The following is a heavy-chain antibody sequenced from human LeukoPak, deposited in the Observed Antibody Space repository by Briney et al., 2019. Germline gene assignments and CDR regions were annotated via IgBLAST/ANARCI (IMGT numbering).Heavy chain of an antibody. CDR2: INPNSGGT. J-gene: IGHJ4*02. V-gene: IGHV1-2*02. Sequence: GASVKVSCKASGYTFTGYYMHWVRQAPGQGPEWMGWINPNSGGTNYAQKFQGRVTMTRDTSISTAYMELSRLRSDDTAVYYCARDLGSRRSSWYGLSDYWGQGTLVTVSS. CDR1: GYTFTGYY. D-gene: IGHD6-13*01. CDR3: ARDLGSRRSSWYGLSDY.